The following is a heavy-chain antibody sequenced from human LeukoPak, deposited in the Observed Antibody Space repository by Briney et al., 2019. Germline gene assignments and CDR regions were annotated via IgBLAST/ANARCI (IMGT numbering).Heavy chain of an antibody. V-gene: IGHV4-31*03. CDR3: AREGGSGNNWFDP. CDR2: IYYSGST. Sequence: PSQTLSLTCTVSGGSISSGGYYWSWIRQHPGKGLEWIGYIYYSGSTYYNPSLKSRVTISVDTSKNQFSLKLSSVTAADTAVYYCAREGGSGNNWFDPWGQGTLVTVSS. J-gene: IGHJ5*02. D-gene: IGHD3-10*01. CDR1: GGSISSGGYY.